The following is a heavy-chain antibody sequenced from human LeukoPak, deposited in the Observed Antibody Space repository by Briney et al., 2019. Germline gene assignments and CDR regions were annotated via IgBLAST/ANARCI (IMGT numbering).Heavy chain of an antibody. J-gene: IGHJ5*02. D-gene: IGHD4-17*01. CDR1: GFTFGDYA. V-gene: IGHV3-49*03. CDR3: TRADYGDYPGDP. CDR2: IRSKAYGGTT. Sequence: PGGSLRLSCTASGFTFGDYAMSWFRQAPGKGLEWVGFIRSKAYGGTTEYAASVKCRFTISRDDSKSTGYLQINSLTPEATAVYYCTRADYGDYPGDPWGQGTLVTVSS.